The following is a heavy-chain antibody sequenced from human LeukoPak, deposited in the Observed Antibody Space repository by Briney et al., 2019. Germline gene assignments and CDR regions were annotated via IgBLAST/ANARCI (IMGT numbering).Heavy chain of an antibody. V-gene: IGHV5-51*01. CDR1: GYSFTSYW. D-gene: IGHD3-3*01. Sequence: GESLRISCKGSGYSFTSYWIGWVRQMPGKGLEWMGIIYPGDSDTRYSPSSQGQVTISADKSISTAYLQWSSLKASDTAMYYCARGYYDFWSGYYGMDVWGQGTTVTVS. CDR3: ARGYYDFWSGYYGMDV. J-gene: IGHJ6*02. CDR2: IYPGDSDT.